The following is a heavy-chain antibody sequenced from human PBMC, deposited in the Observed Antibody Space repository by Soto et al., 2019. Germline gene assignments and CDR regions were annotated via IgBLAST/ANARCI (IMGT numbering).Heavy chain of an antibody. CDR1: GGTFSSYA. CDR2: IIPIFGTA. D-gene: IGHD5-18*01. CDR3: ARVYRGYSYGYDAFDI. Sequence: ASVKVSCKASGGTFSSYAISWVRQAPGQGLEWMGGIIPIFGTANYAQKFQGRVTITADESTSTAYMELSSLRSEDTAVYYCARVYRGYSYGYDAFDIWGQGTMVTVSS. J-gene: IGHJ3*02. V-gene: IGHV1-69*13.